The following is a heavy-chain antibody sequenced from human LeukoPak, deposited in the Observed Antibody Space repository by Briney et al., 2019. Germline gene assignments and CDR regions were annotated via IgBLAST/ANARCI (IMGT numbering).Heavy chain of an antibody. D-gene: IGHD6-13*01. CDR3: ARRSIATAGTIIDS. CDR2: ISGSGSYT. CDR1: GFTFSDYH. J-gene: IGHJ4*02. Sequence: GGTLRLSRAASGFTFSDYHMSWIRQAPGHGLEWVSYISGSGSYTNYADYVKGRFTISRDNDKNSLHLQMNSLRAEDTAVYYCARRSIATAGTIIDSWGQGILVIVSS. V-gene: IGHV3-11*06.